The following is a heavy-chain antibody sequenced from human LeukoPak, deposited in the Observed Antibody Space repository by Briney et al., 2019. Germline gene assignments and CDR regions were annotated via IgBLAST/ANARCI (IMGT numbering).Heavy chain of an antibody. CDR2: IKKDGSGI. V-gene: IGHV3-7*03. CDR3: ARAFYSYFDY. Sequence: GGSLRLSCAVSGFPFSNSWMYWVRQAPGKGLEGVANIKKDGSGISYVESVKGRFIISRDNSRNSLYLQMNSLRVEDTAVYYCARAFYSYFDYWDQGTLVVVST. CDR1: GFPFSNSW. J-gene: IGHJ4*02. D-gene: IGHD2/OR15-2a*01.